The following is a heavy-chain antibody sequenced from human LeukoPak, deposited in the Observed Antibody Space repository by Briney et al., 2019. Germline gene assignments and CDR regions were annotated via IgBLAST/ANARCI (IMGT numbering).Heavy chain of an antibody. CDR3: AQRIAVRPYPFGN. D-gene: IGHD6-6*01. Sequence: GGSLRLSCAASGFTFSSYWMHWVRQAPGKGLVWVSRINSDGSSTSYADSVKGRFTISRDNAKNTLYLQMNSLRAEDTAVYYCAQRIAVRPYPFGNWGQGTLVTVSS. CDR2: INSDGSST. CDR1: GFTFSSYW. V-gene: IGHV3-74*01. J-gene: IGHJ4*02.